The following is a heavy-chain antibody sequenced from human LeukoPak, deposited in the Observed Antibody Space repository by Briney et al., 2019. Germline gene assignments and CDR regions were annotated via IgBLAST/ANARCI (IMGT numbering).Heavy chain of an antibody. Sequence: PSETLSLTCAVYGGSLNGYYWSWIRQPPGKGLEWIGEINHSGSTNYNPSLKSRVTISVDTPKNQFSLNLSSATAADTAVYYCARVSDSRTTVVTPGGGGFDYWGQGTLVTVSS. V-gene: IGHV4-34*01. CDR3: ARVSDSRTTVVTPGGGGFDY. D-gene: IGHD4-23*01. CDR2: INHSGST. J-gene: IGHJ4*02. CDR1: GGSLNGYY.